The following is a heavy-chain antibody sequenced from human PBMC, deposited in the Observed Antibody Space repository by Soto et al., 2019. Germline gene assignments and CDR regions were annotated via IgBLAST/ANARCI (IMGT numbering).Heavy chain of an antibody. J-gene: IGHJ4*02. Sequence: PGASLKISCKGSGYSFTSYWISCVRQMPGKGLEWMGRIDPSDSYTNYSPSFQGHVTISADKSISTAYLQWSSLKASDTAMYYCARDYYDSSGYYYFDYWGQGTLVTVSS. CDR2: IDPSDSYT. D-gene: IGHD3-22*01. CDR3: ARDYYDSSGYYYFDY. V-gene: IGHV5-10-1*01. CDR1: GYSFTSYW.